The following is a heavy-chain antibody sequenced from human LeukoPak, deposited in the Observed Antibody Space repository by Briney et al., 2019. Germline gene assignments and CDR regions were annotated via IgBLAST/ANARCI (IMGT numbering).Heavy chain of an antibody. CDR1: GFTFSSYV. Sequence: GGSLRLSCASSGFTFSSYVMNWVRQAPGKGLEWVANINQDGSEKYYVDSVRGRFTISRDNAKNALYLEMNSLRAEDTAVYYCAKSRAVAASVWGQGTLVTVPS. V-gene: IGHV3-7*01. CDR2: INQDGSEK. J-gene: IGHJ4*02. CDR3: AKSRAVAASV. D-gene: IGHD6-19*01.